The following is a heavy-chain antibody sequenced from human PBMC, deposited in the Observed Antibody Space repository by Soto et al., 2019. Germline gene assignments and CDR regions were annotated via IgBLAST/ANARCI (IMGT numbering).Heavy chain of an antibody. CDR2: ISYDGSNK. J-gene: IGHJ4*02. Sequence: PGGSLRLSCAASGFPFSSYGMHWVRQAPGKGLEWVAVISYDGSNKYYADSVKGRFTISRDNSKNTLYLQMNSLRAEDTAVYYCAKDLWDGYNIPEFDYWGQGTLVTVSS. CDR3: AKDLWDGYNIPEFDY. CDR1: GFPFSSYG. V-gene: IGHV3-30*18. D-gene: IGHD5-12*01.